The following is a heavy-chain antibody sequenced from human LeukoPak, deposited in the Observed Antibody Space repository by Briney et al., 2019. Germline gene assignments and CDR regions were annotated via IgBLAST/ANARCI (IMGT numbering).Heavy chain of an antibody. CDR1: GGSITGYY. CDR3: ARQLVSFDY. V-gene: IGHV4-59*01. J-gene: IGHJ4*02. Sequence: PSETLSLTCTVSGGSITGYYWTWIRQPPGKGLEWIGYIYYSGSTNYNPSLKSRVTISVDTSMNQFSLKLSSVTAADTAVYYCARQLVSFDYWGQGTLVTVSS. CDR2: IYYSGST. D-gene: IGHD6-6*01.